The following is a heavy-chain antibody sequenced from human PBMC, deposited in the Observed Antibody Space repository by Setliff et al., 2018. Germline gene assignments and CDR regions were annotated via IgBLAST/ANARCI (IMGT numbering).Heavy chain of an antibody. J-gene: IGHJ4*02. CDR3: AKDKDVRVDYFDY. CDR1: GFTFSDHY. CDR2: IRNKANDYST. D-gene: IGHD3-10*01. V-gene: IGHV3-72*01. Sequence: GGSLRLSCAASGFTFSDHYMDWVRQAPGKGPEWLGRIRNKANDYSTRYAASVKGRFTISRDDSMNSLYLQMDSLKPEDTAIYYCAKDKDVRVDYFDYWGPGTLVTVSS.